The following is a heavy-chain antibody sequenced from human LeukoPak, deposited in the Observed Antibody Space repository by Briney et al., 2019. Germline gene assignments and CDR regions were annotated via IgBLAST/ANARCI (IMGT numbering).Heavy chain of an antibody. CDR3: ARDQPPGAFDI. CDR2: IYYGGST. Sequence: PSETLSLTCTVSGGSISSYYWSWIRQPPGKGLEWIGYIYYGGSTNYNPSLKSRVTISVDTSKNQFSLKLSSVTAADTAVYYCARDQPPGAFDIWGQGTMVTVSS. J-gene: IGHJ3*02. CDR1: GGSISSYY. V-gene: IGHV4-59*01.